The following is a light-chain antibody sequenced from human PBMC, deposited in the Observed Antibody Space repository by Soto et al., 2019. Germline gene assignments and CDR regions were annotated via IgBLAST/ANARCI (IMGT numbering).Light chain of an antibody. J-gene: IGLJ1*01. CDR2: DVS. CDR3: SSYTSSSTHV. Sequence: QSVLTQPASVSGSPGQSITISCTGTSSDVGAYNFDSWYQQHPGKVPKLMIFDVSRRPSGVSDRFSGAKSGNTASLTISGLQAEDEGDYYCSSYTSSSTHVFGSGTKLTVL. V-gene: IGLV2-14*03. CDR1: SSDVGAYNF.